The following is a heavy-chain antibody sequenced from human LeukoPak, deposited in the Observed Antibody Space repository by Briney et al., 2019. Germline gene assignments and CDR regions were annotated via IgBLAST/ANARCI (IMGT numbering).Heavy chain of an antibody. CDR1: GGSFSGYY. D-gene: IGHD1-26*01. Sequence: SETLSLTCAVYGGSFSGYYWSWIRQPPGKGLEWVGEINHSGSTNYNPSLKRRVTITVDTSNNQSSLKLSSVTAADTAVYYCARHRQVGATRYFQHWGKGTLVTVSS. V-gene: IGHV4-34*01. J-gene: IGHJ1*01. CDR3: ARHRQVGATRYFQH. CDR2: INHSGST.